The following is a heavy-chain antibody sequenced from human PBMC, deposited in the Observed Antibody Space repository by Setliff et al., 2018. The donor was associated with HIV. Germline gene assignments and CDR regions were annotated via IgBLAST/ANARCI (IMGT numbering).Heavy chain of an antibody. D-gene: IGHD2-2*01. CDR3: TRSGCTSCPMGY. J-gene: IGHJ4*02. CDR2: IYYSVNN. V-gene: IGHV4-59*11. CDR1: GVSITSHY. Sequence: SETLSLTCAVSGVSITSHYWSWIRQPPGKGLEWIGFIYYSVNNNYNPSLKSRVSISVDTSKNQFSLALTSVTAADTAVYFCTRSGCTSCPMGYWGQGTLVTVSS.